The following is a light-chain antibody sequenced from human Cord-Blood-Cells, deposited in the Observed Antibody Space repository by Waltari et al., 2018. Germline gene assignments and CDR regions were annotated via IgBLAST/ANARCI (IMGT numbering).Light chain of an antibody. J-gene: IGLJ2*01. V-gene: IGLV3-21*03. Sequence: SYVLTQPPSVSVAPGKTARINCGGNNIGSKSVHWYEQKPGQAPVLVVYDDSDRPSGIPERFSGANSGNTATLTISRVEAGDETDYYCQVWDSRSDHRVFGGGTKLTVL. CDR2: DDS. CDR3: QVWDSRSDHRV. CDR1: NIGSKS.